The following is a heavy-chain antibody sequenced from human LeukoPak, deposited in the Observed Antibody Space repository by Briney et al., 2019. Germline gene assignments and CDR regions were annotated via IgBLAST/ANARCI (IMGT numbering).Heavy chain of an antibody. CDR3: TTGPVADR. V-gene: IGHV3-15*01. Sequence: PGGSLRLSCAASGFTFRDAWMTWVRQAPGKGLEWVGRIRSKTDGGTTDYAVSVQGRFTISRDDSKNTLYLQMNSLKTEDTAVYYCTTGPVADRWGQGTLVTVSS. CDR2: IRSKTDGGTT. D-gene: IGHD6-19*01. J-gene: IGHJ4*02. CDR1: GFTFRDAW.